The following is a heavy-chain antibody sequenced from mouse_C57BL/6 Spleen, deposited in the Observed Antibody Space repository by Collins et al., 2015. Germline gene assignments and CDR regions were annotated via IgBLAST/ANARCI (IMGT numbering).Heavy chain of an antibody. D-gene: IGHD1-1*01. CDR1: GFTFSSYT. Sequence: EVKLVESGGGLVQPGGSLKLSCAASGFTFSSYTMSWVRQTPEKRLEWVAYISNGGGSTYYPDTVKGRFTISRDNAKNTLYLQMSSLKSEDTAMYYCARHVSSHYFDYWGQGTTLTVSS. CDR3: ARHVSSHYFDY. CDR2: ISNGGGST. V-gene: IGHV5-12-2*01. J-gene: IGHJ2*01.